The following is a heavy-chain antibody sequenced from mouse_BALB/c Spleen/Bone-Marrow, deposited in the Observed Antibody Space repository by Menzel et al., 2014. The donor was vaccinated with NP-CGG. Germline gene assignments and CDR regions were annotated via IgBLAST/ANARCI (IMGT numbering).Heavy chain of an antibody. Sequence: QSGPGLVKPSQSLSLTCTVTGYSITSDYAWNWIRQFPGNKLEWMGYTSYSGSTSYNPSLKSRISITRDTSKNQFFLQLNSVTTEDTATYYCARRYYDYDFYAMDYWGQGTSVTVSS. D-gene: IGHD2-4*01. CDR3: ARRYYDYDFYAMDY. CDR1: GYSITSDYA. CDR2: TSYSGST. J-gene: IGHJ4*01. V-gene: IGHV3-2*02.